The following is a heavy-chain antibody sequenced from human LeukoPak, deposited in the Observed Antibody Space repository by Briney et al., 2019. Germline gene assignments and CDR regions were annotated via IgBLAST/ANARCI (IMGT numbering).Heavy chain of an antibody. CDR3: ARDRGYVVRGVIHHWSFDL. CDR2: LYSGGTT. Sequence: GGSLRLSCAASGLSVSSNYMSWVRQAPGKGLEWVSVLYSGGTTYYADSVKGRFTVSRDDSKNTLYFQMNSLRAEDTAVYYCARDRGYVVRGVIHHWSFDLWGRGTLVTVSS. J-gene: IGHJ2*01. V-gene: IGHV3-66*01. CDR1: GLSVSSNY. D-gene: IGHD3-10*01.